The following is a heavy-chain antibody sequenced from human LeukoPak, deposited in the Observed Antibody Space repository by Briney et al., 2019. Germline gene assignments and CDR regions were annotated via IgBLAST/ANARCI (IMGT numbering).Heavy chain of an antibody. CDR3: ARVPSSYDILTGYYNRGAFGI. J-gene: IGHJ3*02. Sequence: SETLSLTCTVSGGSISSSSYYWGWIRQPPGKGLEWIGRIYYSGSTYYNPSLKSRVTISVDTSKNQFSLMLSSVTAADTAVYYCARVPSSYDILTGYYNRGAFGIWGQGTMVTVSS. CDR2: IYYSGST. D-gene: IGHD3-9*01. CDR1: GGSISSSSYY. V-gene: IGHV4-39*07.